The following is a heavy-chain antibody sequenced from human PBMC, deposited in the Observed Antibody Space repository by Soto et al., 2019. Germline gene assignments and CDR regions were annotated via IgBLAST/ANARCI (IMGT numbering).Heavy chain of an antibody. V-gene: IGHV5-51*01. CDR3: ARRIGTYYYFDY. CDR1: GYSFTIYC. D-gene: IGHD1-1*01. CDR2: IYPGDSDT. Sequence: GESLKISCNGSGYSFTIYCIGLVLQMPGKGLEWMGIIYPGDSDTRYSPSFQGQVTISADKSISTAYLQWSSLKASDTAMYYCARRIGTYYYFDYWGQGTLVTVSS. J-gene: IGHJ4*02.